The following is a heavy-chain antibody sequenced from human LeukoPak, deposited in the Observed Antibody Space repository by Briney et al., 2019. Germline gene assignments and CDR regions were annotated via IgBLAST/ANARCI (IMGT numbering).Heavy chain of an antibody. CDR2: IYHSGST. CDR1: GYSISSGYY. Sequence: PSETLSLTCTVSGYSISSGYYWGWIRQPPGKGLERIGSIYHSGSTYYNPSLKSRVTISVDTSKNQFSLKLSSVTAADTAVYYCARVEVSGGSYYFDYWGQGTLVTVSS. CDR3: ARVEVSGGSYYFDY. J-gene: IGHJ4*02. D-gene: IGHD2-15*01. V-gene: IGHV4-38-2*02.